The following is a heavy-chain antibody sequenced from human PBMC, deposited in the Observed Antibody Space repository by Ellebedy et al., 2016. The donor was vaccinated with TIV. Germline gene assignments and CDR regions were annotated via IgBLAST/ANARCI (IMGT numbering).Heavy chain of an antibody. CDR1: GCTLSELS. D-gene: IGHD2-8*01. V-gene: IGHV1-24*01. CDR2: FDPEDGEA. J-gene: IGHJ3*02. Sequence: AASVKVSCKVSGCTLSELSMHWVRQPPGKGLEWMGGFDPEDGEAIYAQKFQGRVNMTEDTSTDTAYMALSSLRSEDTAVYYCATDLRYCTDGVCFTRHDAFDIWGQGTMVTVSS. CDR3: ATDLRYCTDGVCFTRHDAFDI.